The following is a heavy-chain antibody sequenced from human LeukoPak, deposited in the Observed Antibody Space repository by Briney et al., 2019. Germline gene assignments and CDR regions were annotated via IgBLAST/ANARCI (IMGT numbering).Heavy chain of an antibody. CDR1: GGTFSSYA. CDR3: ARDLRSDYYYGMDV. D-gene: IGHD3-10*02. Sequence: SVKVSCKASGGTFSSYAISWVRQAPGQGLEWMGRIIPILGIANYAQKFQGRVTITADKSTSTAYMELSSLRSEDTAVYYCARDLRSDYYYGMDVWGQGTTVTVSS. CDR2: IIPILGIA. V-gene: IGHV1-69*04. J-gene: IGHJ6*02.